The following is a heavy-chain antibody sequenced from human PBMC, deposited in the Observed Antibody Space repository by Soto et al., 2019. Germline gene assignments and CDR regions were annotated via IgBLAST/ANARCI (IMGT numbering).Heavy chain of an antibody. CDR3: ARDLAVGLVDY. Sequence: QVQLVQSGAEVKKPGASVKVSCKASGYTFTSYGISWVRQAPGQGLEGMGWISAYNGNTKYAQKLQGRVTLTTHTSTSTAYMEVRSLRSDDTAVYYCARDLAVGLVDYWGQGTLVTVSS. D-gene: IGHD6-19*01. V-gene: IGHV1-18*01. CDR2: ISAYNGNT. CDR1: GYTFTSYG. J-gene: IGHJ4*02.